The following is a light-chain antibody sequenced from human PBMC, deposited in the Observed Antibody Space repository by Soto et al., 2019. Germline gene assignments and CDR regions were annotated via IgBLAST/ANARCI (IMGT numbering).Light chain of an antibody. CDR2: DTS. CDR3: QQYNNWPQT. CDR1: QSVSMH. Sequence: EIVLTQSPATLSLSPGERATPSFRASQSVSMHLAWYQQKPGQAPRLLIYDTSNRATGIPARFSGSGSGTDFTLTISSLEPEDFAVYYCQQYNNWPQTFGQGTKVDIK. V-gene: IGKV3-11*01. J-gene: IGKJ1*01.